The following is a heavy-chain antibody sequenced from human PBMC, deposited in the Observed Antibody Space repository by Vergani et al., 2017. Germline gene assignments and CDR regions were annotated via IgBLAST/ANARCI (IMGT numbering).Heavy chain of an antibody. CDR2: IHYSENT. CDR3: ASGSHSGQRADR. CDR1: FDSIRNLY. J-gene: IGHJ5*02. D-gene: IGHD6-19*01. V-gene: IGHV4-59*11. Sequence: QVQLQESGPGLVKSSETLSLTCSVSFDSIRNLYCNWVRQPPGKGLEWIGSIHYSENTNYNPSLKTRVTISVDTSKNQVSLTLTSVTAAATAVYYCASGSHSGQRADRWGEGIVITVTS.